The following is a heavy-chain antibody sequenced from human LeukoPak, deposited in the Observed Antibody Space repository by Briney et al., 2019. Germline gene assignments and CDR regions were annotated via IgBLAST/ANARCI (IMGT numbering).Heavy chain of an antibody. CDR1: GGSFSGYY. V-gene: IGHV4-34*01. CDR3: ARLKGTTVTNYNWFDP. J-gene: IGHJ5*02. Sequence: SETLSLTCAVYGGSFSGYYWSWIRQPPGKGLEWIGEINHSGSTNYNPSLKSRVTISVDTSKNQFSLKLSSVTAADTAVYYCARLKGTTVTNYNWFDPWGQGTLVTVSS. D-gene: IGHD4-11*01. CDR2: INHSGST.